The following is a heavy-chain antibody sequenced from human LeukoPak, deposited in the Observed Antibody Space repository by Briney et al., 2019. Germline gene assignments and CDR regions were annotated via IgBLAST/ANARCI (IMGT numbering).Heavy chain of an antibody. V-gene: IGHV3-7*01. CDR2: IKQDGSEK. J-gene: IGHJ6*03. D-gene: IGHD3-9*01. CDR1: GFTFSSYW. CDR3: ARDPLTLYDYYMDV. Sequence: GGSLRLSCATSGFTFSSYWMSWVRQAPGKGLEWVAKIKQDGSEKYYGDSVKGRFTISRDNAKNSLYLQMNSLRAEDTAVYYCARDPLTLYDYYMDVWGKGTTVTVSS.